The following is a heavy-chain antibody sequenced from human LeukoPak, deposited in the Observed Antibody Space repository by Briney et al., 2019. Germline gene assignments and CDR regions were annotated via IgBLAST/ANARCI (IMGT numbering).Heavy chain of an antibody. CDR1: GFTFSDYG. CDR3: AKPPAGGG. CDR2: IRHDGSNK. D-gene: IGHD3-16*01. Sequence: GGSLRLSCAASGFTFSDYGMHWVRQAPGKGLEWVAFIRHDGSNKYYTDSVKGRFTISRDNSKNTLYLQMNSLRAEDTAVYYCAKPPAGGGWGQGTLITVSS. J-gene: IGHJ4*02. V-gene: IGHV3-30*02.